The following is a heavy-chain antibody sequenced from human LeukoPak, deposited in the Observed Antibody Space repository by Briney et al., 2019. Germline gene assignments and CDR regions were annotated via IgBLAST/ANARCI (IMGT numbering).Heavy chain of an antibody. CDR3: AKPPREYYDYVWGSYLFDY. Sequence: GRSLRLSCAASRFTFSSYGMHWVRQAPGKGLEWVAVIWYDGSNKYYADSVKGRFTISRDNSKNTLYLQMNSLRAEDTAVYYCAKPPREYYDYVWGSYLFDYWGQGTLVTVSS. D-gene: IGHD3-16*01. CDR1: RFTFSSYG. V-gene: IGHV3-33*06. J-gene: IGHJ4*02. CDR2: IWYDGSNK.